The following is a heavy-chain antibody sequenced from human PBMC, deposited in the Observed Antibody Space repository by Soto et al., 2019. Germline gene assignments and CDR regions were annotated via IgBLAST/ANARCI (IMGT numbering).Heavy chain of an antibody. J-gene: IGHJ4*02. Sequence: QVQLVQSGAEVKKPGSSVRVSCKASGGTFSSHAFTWVRQAPGQGLEWMGGIIPMFGTPNYAQKFQGRLTITAESGTSYRKVRRVRAGDTAVFFCARYRDGGDGYSFGGFDLWGQGTLVTVSS. CDR3: ARYRDGGDGYSFGGFDL. V-gene: IGHV1-69*01. CDR1: GGTFSSHA. CDR2: IIPMFGTP. D-gene: IGHD3-16*01.